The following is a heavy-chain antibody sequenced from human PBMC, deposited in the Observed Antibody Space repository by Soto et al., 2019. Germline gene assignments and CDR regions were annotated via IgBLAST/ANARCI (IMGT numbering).Heavy chain of an antibody. CDR2: INHVGIT. J-gene: IGHJ4*02. Sequence: SETLSLTCAVSGGSFRGFYWPWIRQSPGKGLEWLGDINHVGITNYNPSLKRRVSIPVDTSKSQFSLKLSSVTAADTAVYYCARAHDVWGGRQQPIDYWGQGTLVTVSS. CDR1: GGSFRGFY. D-gene: IGHD3-16*01. V-gene: IGHV4-34*01. CDR3: ARAHDVWGGRQQPIDY.